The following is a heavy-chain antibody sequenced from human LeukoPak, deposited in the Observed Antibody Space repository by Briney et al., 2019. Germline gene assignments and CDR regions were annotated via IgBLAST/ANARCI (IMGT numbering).Heavy chain of an antibody. CDR3: TIGGDSF. D-gene: IGHD1-26*01. J-gene: IGHJ4*02. V-gene: IGHV1-8*01. Sequence: ASVKVSCKASGYTFTSYDINWVRQATGQGLEWMGWMNPNSGNTGYAQKFQGRVTMTRNTSISTAYMELNSLRSEDMAVYYCTIGGDSFWGQGTLVTVSS. CDR1: GYTFTSYD. CDR2: MNPNSGNT.